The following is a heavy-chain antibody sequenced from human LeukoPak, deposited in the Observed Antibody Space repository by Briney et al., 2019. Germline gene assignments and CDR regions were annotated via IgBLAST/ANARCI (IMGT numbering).Heavy chain of an antibody. V-gene: IGHV1-8*02. CDR2: MNPNSGNT. Sequence: ASVKVSCKASGYTFTSYDINWVRQATGQGLEWMGWMNPNSGNTGYAQKFQGRVTMTRDTSISTAYMELSRLRSDDTAVYYCARGNLDCGGDCYDYWGQGTLVTVSS. CDR3: ARGNLDCGGDCYDY. CDR1: GYTFTSYD. D-gene: IGHD2-21*01. J-gene: IGHJ4*02.